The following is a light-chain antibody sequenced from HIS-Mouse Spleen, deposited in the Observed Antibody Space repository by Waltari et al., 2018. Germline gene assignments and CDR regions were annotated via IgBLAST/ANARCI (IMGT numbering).Light chain of an antibody. J-gene: IGLJ3*02. CDR1: ALPKKY. CDR2: GKN. V-gene: IGLV3-10*01. Sequence: SYELTQPPSVSVSPGQTARITCSGDALPKKYAYWYQQKSGQAPVLVIYGKNNRPSGFPDRFSGSSSGNPASLTITGAQAEDEADYYCNSRDSSGNHLVFGGGTKLTVL. CDR3: NSRDSSGNHLV.